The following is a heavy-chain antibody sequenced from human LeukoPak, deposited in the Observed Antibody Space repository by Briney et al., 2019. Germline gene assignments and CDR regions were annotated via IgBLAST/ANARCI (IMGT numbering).Heavy chain of an antibody. D-gene: IGHD3-3*01. CDR1: GYTFTGYY. J-gene: IGHJ3*02. CDR2: INPNSGGT. Sequence: ASVKVSCKASGYTFTGYYMHWVRQAHGQGLEWMGWINPNSGGTNYAQKFQGRVTMTRDTSISTAYMELSRLRSDDTAVYYCAVPCYDFTDAFDIWGQGTMVTVSS. V-gene: IGHV1-2*02. CDR3: AVPCYDFTDAFDI.